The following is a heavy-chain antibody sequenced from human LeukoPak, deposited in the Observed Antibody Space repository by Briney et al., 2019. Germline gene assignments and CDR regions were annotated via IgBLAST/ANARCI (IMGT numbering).Heavy chain of an antibody. Sequence: GASVKVSCKVSGYTLTELSMHWVRQAPGQGLEWMGRIIPILGIANYAQKFQGRVTITADKSTSTAYMELSSLRSEDTAVYYCARAPTYYYGSSGLDYWGQGTLVTVSS. J-gene: IGHJ4*02. CDR3: ARAPTYYYGSSGLDY. CDR2: IIPILGIA. D-gene: IGHD3-22*01. V-gene: IGHV1-69*04. CDR1: GYTLTELS.